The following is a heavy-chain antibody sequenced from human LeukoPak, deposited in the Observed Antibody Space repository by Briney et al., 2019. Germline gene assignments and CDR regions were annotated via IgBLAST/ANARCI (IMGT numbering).Heavy chain of an antibody. J-gene: IGHJ6*03. V-gene: IGHV1-2*02. D-gene: IGHD6-6*01. CDR3: ARESTYSSSPHYYYYMDV. CDR1: GGTFSSYA. CDR2: INPNSGGT. Sequence: ASVKVSCKASGGTFSSYAISWVRQAPGQGLEWMGWINPNSGGTNYAQKFQGRVTMTRDTSISTAYMELSRLRSDDTAVYYCARESTYSSSPHYYYYMDVWGKGTTVTVSS.